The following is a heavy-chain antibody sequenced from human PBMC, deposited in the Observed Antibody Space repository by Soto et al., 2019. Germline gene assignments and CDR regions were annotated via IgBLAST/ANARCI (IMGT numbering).Heavy chain of an antibody. Sequence: QVQLVESGGGVVQPGRCLRLSCAASGFRFTRYGMPWVRQAPGKGLEWVAVIWYDGSDKIYADSVKGRFAISRDNSRNTVYLQLNSLRAEDTAVYYCARDQAVGATASGNGMDVWGHGTTVTVSS. CDR3: ARDQAVGATASGNGMDV. V-gene: IGHV3-33*01. CDR1: GFRFTRYG. CDR2: IWYDGSDK. D-gene: IGHD1-26*01. J-gene: IGHJ6*02.